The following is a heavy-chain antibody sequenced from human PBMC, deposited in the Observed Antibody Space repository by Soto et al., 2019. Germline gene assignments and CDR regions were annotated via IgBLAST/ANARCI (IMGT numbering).Heavy chain of an antibody. Sequence: PGGSLRLSCAASGFTFSSYAMSWVRQAPGKGLEWVSAISGSGGSTYYADSVKGRFTISRDNSKNTLYLQMNSLRAEDTAVYYYAKRNSGYCTNGVCYAFDYWGQGTLVTVSS. CDR1: GFTFSSYA. D-gene: IGHD2-8*01. V-gene: IGHV3-23*01. CDR3: AKRNSGYCTNGVCYAFDY. CDR2: ISGSGGST. J-gene: IGHJ4*02.